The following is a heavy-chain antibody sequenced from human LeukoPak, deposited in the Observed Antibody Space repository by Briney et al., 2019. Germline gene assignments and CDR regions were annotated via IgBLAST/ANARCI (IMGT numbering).Heavy chain of an antibody. CDR2: IWYDGSNK. D-gene: IGHD6-13*01. CDR1: GFTFSSYG. V-gene: IGHV3-33*01. Sequence: GGSLRLSCAASGFTFSSYGVHWVRQAPGKGLEWVAVIWYDGSNKYYADSVKGRFTISRDNSKNTLYLQMNSLRAEDTAVYYCARGFSSSQHNWFDPWGQGTLVTVSS. J-gene: IGHJ5*02. CDR3: ARGFSSSQHNWFDP.